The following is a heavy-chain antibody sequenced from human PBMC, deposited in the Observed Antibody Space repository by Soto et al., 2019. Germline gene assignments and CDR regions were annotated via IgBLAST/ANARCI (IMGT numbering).Heavy chain of an antibody. CDR3: ARVGVHSSSWTRAHYYGMDV. CDR2: IYHSGST. D-gene: IGHD6-13*01. J-gene: IGHJ6*02. CDR1: GGSISSGGYS. V-gene: IGHV4-30-2*01. Sequence: TSETLSLTCAVSGGSISSGGYSWSWIRQPPGKGLEWIGYIYHSGSTYYNPSLKSRVTISVDRSKNQFSLKLSSVTAADTAVYYCARVGVHSSSWTRAHYYGMDVWGQGTTVIVSS.